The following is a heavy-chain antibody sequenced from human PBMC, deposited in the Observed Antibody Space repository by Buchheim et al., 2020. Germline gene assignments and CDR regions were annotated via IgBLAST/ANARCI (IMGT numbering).Heavy chain of an antibody. CDR2: INSDGSYT. D-gene: IGHD7-27*01. CDR3: TREAWGSYWYFDL. Sequence: EVQLVESGGGLVQPGGSLRLSCAASGFTFSSYWMHWVRQAPGKGLVWVSRINSDGSYTAYADSVKGRFTISRDNAKNPLYLQMNSLRAEDTAVYYCTREAWGSYWYFDLWGRGTL. CDR1: GFTFSSYW. V-gene: IGHV3-74*01. J-gene: IGHJ2*01.